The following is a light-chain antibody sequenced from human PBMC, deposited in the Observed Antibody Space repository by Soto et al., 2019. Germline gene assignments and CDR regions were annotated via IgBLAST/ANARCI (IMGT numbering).Light chain of an antibody. J-gene: IGLJ3*02. CDR2: TDN. V-gene: IGLV1-47*02. CDR1: SSNIGKSY. Sequence: QLVLTQPPSASGTPGQKVTISCSGSSSNIGKSYVYWYRQLPGTAPKLLIYTDNQRPSGVPDRFSGSKSGTSASLAISGLRSEDDADYYCASWDDSLSAWLFGGGTKVTVL. CDR3: ASWDDSLSAWL.